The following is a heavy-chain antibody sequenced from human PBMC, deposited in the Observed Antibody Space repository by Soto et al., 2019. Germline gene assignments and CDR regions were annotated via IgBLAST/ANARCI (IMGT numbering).Heavy chain of an antibody. CDR1: GYTFTSHD. Sequence: QVQLVQSGAEVKKSGASVKVSCKASGYTFTSHDINWVRQATGQGLEWTGWMNPNSGNTGYAQKFQGRVTMTRNTSISTAYMELSSLRSEDTAVYYCARWDYGVYARFDYWGQGTLVTVSS. CDR2: MNPNSGNT. D-gene: IGHD4-17*01. CDR3: ARWDYGVYARFDY. V-gene: IGHV1-8*01. J-gene: IGHJ4*02.